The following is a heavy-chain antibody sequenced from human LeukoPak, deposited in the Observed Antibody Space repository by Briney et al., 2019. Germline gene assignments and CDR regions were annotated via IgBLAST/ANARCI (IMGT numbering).Heavy chain of an antibody. J-gene: IGHJ4*02. CDR3: ARSRGRAAAASTGFDY. V-gene: IGHV4-34*01. CDR1: GGSFSGYY. D-gene: IGHD6-13*01. CDR2: INHSGST. Sequence: SETPSLTCAVYGGSFSGYYWSWIRQPPGKGLEWIGEINHSGSTNYNPSLKSRVTISVDTSKNQFSLKVNSVTAADTAVYYCARSRGRAAAASTGFDYWGQGNLVIVSS.